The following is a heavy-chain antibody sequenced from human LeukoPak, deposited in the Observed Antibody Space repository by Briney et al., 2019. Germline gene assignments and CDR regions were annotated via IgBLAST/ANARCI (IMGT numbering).Heavy chain of an antibody. CDR2: IKQDGSKK. CDR3: ARDHDYGDYHLDY. J-gene: IGHJ4*02. CDR1: GFTFSSYW. V-gene: IGHV3-7*01. D-gene: IGHD4-17*01. Sequence: GGSLRLSCAASGFTFSSYWMSWVRQAPGKGLEWVANIKQDGSKKYYVDSVKGRFTISRDNAKNSLYLQMNSLRAEDTAVYYCARDHDYGDYHLDYWGQGTLVTVSS.